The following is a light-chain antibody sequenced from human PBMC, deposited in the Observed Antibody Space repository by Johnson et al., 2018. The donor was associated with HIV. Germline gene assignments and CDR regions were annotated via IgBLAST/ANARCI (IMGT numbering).Light chain of an antibody. Sequence: QSVLTHPPSVSAAPGQKVTISCSGSSSTIGNNFVSWYQVLPGTAPKLLIYKDNERPSVIPDRFSGSKSGTSATLGLTGLHTGDEADYYCGTWDSSLSTGGVFGTGTKVTVL. V-gene: IGLV1-51*02. J-gene: IGLJ1*01. CDR1: SSTIGNNF. CDR2: KDN. CDR3: GTWDSSLSTGGV.